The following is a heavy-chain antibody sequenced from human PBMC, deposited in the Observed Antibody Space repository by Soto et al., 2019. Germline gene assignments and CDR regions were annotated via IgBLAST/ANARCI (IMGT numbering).Heavy chain of an antibody. V-gene: IGHV3-30-3*01. Sequence: QVQLVESGGGVVQPGRSLRLSCAASGFTFSTYALHWVRQAPGKGLEWVAIISYDGSSKYYADSVKGRFTISRDNSKDTLFLQRDSLRPDDTAIYYCANAYSSSWHNFNYWGQGTLGTVSS. D-gene: IGHD6-13*01. CDR3: ANAYSSSWHNFNY. CDR1: GFTFSTYA. CDR2: ISYDGSSK. J-gene: IGHJ4*02.